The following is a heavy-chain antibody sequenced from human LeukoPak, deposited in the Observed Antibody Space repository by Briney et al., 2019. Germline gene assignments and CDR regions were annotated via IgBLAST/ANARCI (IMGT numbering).Heavy chain of an antibody. Sequence: TGGSLRLSCAASGFTFSSYAMSWVRQAPRKGLEWVSAISGSGGTTYYADSVKGRFTISRDNSKNTLYLQMNSLRAEDTAIYYCAKNGDRGAYCSGGSCSPYYYYYIDVWGKGTTVTISS. CDR3: AKNGDRGAYCSGGSCSPYYYYYIDV. CDR2: ISGSGGTT. V-gene: IGHV3-23*01. J-gene: IGHJ6*03. CDR1: GFTFSSYA. D-gene: IGHD2-15*01.